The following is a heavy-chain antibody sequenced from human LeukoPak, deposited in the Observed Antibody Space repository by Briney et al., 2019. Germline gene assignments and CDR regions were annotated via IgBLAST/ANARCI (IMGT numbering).Heavy chain of an antibody. CDR1: GGTFSSYA. CDR2: IIPIFGTA. CDR3: ARDLAARPGWFDP. D-gene: IGHD6-6*01. Sequence: GSSVKVSCKASGGTFSSYAISWVRQAPGQGLEWMGGIIPIFGTANYAQKFQGRVTITADESTSTAYMELSSLRSEDTAVYYCARDLAARPGWFDPWGQGTLVTASS. V-gene: IGHV1-69*01. J-gene: IGHJ5*02.